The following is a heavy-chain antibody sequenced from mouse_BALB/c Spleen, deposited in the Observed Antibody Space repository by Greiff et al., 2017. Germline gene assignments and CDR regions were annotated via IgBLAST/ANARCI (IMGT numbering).Heavy chain of an antibody. V-gene: IGHV5-9-3*01. CDR2: ISSGGSYT. D-gene: IGHD2-10*01. J-gene: IGHJ3*01. CDR1: GFTFSSYA. CDR3: ASPPYYGKGFAY. Sequence: EVNLVESGGGLVKPGGSLKLSCAASGFTFSSYAMSWVRQTPEKRLEWVATISSGGSYTYYPDSVKGRFTISRDNAKNTLYLQMSSLRSEDTAMYYCASPPYYGKGFAYWGQGTLVTVSA.